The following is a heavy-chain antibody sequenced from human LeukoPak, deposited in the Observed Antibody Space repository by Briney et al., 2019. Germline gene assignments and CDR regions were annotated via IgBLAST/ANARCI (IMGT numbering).Heavy chain of an antibody. CDR3: ARVSVVYAYYYYYMDV. Sequence: GASVKVSCKASGYSFTSYGIAWLRHAPGQGLEYVGWIGTYTGNTNYAQKLQGRVTMTTDTSTSTAYMELRSLRSDDTAVYYCARVSVVYAYYYYYMDVWGKGTTVTVSS. J-gene: IGHJ6*03. CDR1: GYSFTSYG. V-gene: IGHV1-18*01. D-gene: IGHD2-8*02. CDR2: IGTYTGNT.